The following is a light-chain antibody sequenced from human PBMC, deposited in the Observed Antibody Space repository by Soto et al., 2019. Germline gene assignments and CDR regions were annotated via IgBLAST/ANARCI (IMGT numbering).Light chain of an antibody. CDR3: GTWDNSLSAVV. J-gene: IGLJ2*01. CDR1: SSNIGNNY. V-gene: IGLV1-51*01. CDR2: DSN. Sequence: QSVLTQPPSVSAAPGQKVTISCSGSSSNIGNNYVSWYQQLPGTAPKLLIYDSNKRPSGIPDRFSGSKSGTSATLGITGLQTGDEADYYCGTWDNSLSAVVFGGGIKLTVL.